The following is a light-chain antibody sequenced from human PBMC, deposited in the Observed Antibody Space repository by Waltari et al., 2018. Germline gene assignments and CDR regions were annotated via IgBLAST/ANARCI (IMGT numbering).Light chain of an antibody. CDR1: QMIENNF. Sequence: EIVLTQSPGTLSLSPGERATLSCRARQMIENNFLAWYQQRPGQAPRLLIYAASRRATGIPVRFSGSGSGTDFTLTISRLEPEDFAVYYCQEFGTSPRITFGPGTKVDI. CDR2: AAS. CDR3: QEFGTSPRIT. V-gene: IGKV3-20*01. J-gene: IGKJ3*01.